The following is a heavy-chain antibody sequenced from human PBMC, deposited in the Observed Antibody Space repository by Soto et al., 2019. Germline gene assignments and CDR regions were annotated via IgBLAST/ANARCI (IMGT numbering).Heavy chain of an antibody. CDR1: GYTFTDHS. Sequence: QVQLVQSGSEVEKPGASVKLSCKASGYTFTDHSLSWVRLAPGHGLEWMGWISTSRGNTNYAQKFQGRLTLTTDTHTSTAYMELKSLRSDDTAVYYCARDRTNFLDYWGQGILVTVSS. CDR3: ARDRTNFLDY. CDR2: ISTSRGNT. V-gene: IGHV1-18*01. J-gene: IGHJ4*02. D-gene: IGHD2-8*01.